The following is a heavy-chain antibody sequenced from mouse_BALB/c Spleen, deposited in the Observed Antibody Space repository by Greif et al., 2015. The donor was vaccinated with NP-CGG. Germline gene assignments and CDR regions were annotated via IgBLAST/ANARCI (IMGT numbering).Heavy chain of an antibody. V-gene: IGHV1-54*01. CDR1: GYAFTNYL. Sequence: QVQLKQSGAELVRPGTSVKVSCKASGYAFTNYLIEWVKQRPGQGLEWIGVINPGSGGTNYNEKFKGKATLTADKSSSTAYMQLSSLTSDDSAVYFCARYGDYGYGSFAYWGQGTLVTVSA. D-gene: IGHD1-2*01. J-gene: IGHJ3*01. CDR3: ARYGDYGYGSFAY. CDR2: INPGSGGT.